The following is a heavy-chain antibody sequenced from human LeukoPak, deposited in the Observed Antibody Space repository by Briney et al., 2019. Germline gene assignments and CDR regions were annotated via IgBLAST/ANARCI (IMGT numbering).Heavy chain of an antibody. D-gene: IGHD2-2*01. V-gene: IGHV4-4*02. CDR3: ARGGWRVPAARDWFDP. CDR2: IYHSGST. Sequence: NPSETLSLTCAVSGGSISSSNWWSWVRQPPGKGLEWIGEIYHSGSTNYNPSLKSRVTISVDKSKIQFSLKLSSVTAADTAVYYCARGGWRVPAARDWFDPWGQGTLVTVSS. J-gene: IGHJ5*02. CDR1: GGSISSSNW.